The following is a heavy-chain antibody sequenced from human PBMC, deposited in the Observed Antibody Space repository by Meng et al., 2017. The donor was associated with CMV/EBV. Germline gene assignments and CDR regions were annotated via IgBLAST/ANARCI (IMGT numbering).Heavy chain of an antibody. CDR3: ARDGKKTLGLYMVRGVIGYYGMDV. Sequence: LSLTCAASGFTFSNYNINWVRQAPGKGPEWVWSISSSSSYIYYADLVQGRFPISRDNAKNSLYLQMNSLRVEDTAVYYCARDGKKTLGLYMVRGVIGYYGMDVWGQGTTVTVSS. V-gene: IGHV3-21*01. D-gene: IGHD3-10*01. CDR1: GFTFSNYN. CDR2: ISSSSSYI. J-gene: IGHJ6*02.